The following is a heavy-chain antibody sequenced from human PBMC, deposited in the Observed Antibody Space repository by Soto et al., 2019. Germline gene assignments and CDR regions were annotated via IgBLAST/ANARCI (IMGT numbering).Heavy chain of an antibody. D-gene: IGHD2-15*01. Sequence: SETLSLTCTVSVGSISSYYWSWIRQPPGKGLEWIGYMHYSGITSYNPSLKSRVTISVDTSKNQFSLKLNSVTAADTAVYYCARKLTCNSGSCEVMDLSGQGPTVTVSS. CDR2: MHYSGIT. V-gene: IGHV4-59*01. J-gene: IGHJ6*02. CDR1: VGSISSYY. CDR3: ARKLTCNSGSCEVMDL.